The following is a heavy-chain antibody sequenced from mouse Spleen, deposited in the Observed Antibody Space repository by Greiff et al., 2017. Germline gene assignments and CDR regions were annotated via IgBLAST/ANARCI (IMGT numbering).Heavy chain of an antibody. J-gene: IGHJ2*01. CDR3: ARHRGNYYFDY. CDR2: ISGGGSYT. Sequence: EVHLVESGGGLVKPGGSLKLSCAASGFTFSSYGMSWVRQTPEKRLEWVATISGGGSYTYYPDSVKGRFTISRDNAKNNLYLQMSSLRSEDTALYYCARHRGNYYFDYWGQGTTLTVSS. CDR1: GFTFSSYG. V-gene: IGHV5-9-2*01. D-gene: IGHD2-1*01.